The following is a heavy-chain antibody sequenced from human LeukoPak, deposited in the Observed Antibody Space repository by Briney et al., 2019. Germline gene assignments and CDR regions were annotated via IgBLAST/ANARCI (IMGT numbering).Heavy chain of an antibody. V-gene: IGHV3-23*01. CDR3: AKTVGYCSSTSCYTYGDYYYYMDV. J-gene: IGHJ6*03. CDR2: ISGSGGST. D-gene: IGHD2-2*03. CDR1: GFTFSSYA. Sequence: GGSLRLSCAASGFTFSSYAMSWVRQAPGKGLEWVSAISGSGGSTYYADSVKGRFTISRDNSKNTLHLQMNSLRAEDTAVYYCAKTVGYCSSTSCYTYGDYYYYMDVWGKGTTVTVSS.